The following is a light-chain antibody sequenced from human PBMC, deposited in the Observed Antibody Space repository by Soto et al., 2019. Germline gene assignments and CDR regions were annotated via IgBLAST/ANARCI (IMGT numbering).Light chain of an antibody. J-gene: IGLJ1*01. CDR1: SSNIGAGYD. CDR2: GNS. Sequence: QSVLTQPPSVSGAPGQRVTISCTGSSSNIGAGYDVHWYQQLPGTAPKLLIYGNSNRPSGVPDRFSGSKPGTSASLAITGRQAEDEADFYCQSHDSSLSAYVFGTGTKLTVL. CDR3: QSHDSSLSAYV. V-gene: IGLV1-40*01.